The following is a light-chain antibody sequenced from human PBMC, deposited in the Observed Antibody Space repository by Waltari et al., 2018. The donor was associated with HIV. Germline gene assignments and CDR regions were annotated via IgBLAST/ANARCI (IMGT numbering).Light chain of an antibody. CDR1: RSNIGDNF. CDR3: AAWDDRLLWV. CDR2: RND. V-gene: IGLV1-47*01. J-gene: IGLJ3*02. Sequence: QYVLTQPPSASGTAGQRVPIPCSGTRSNIGDNFVYWFQQLPGTAPKLLIYRNDQRPSGVPDRFSGSKSGTSASLAISGLRSEDEADYYCAAWDDRLLWVFGGGTILTVL.